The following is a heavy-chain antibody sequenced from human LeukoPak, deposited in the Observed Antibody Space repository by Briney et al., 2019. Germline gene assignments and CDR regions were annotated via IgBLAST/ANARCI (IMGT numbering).Heavy chain of an antibody. V-gene: IGHV6-1*01. Sequence: SQTLSLTCATSGDSVSSNSAAWNWIRQSPSRGLEWLGRTYYRSKWYNDYAVSVKSRITINPDTSKNQFSLQLNSVTPEDTAVYYCARDQGPYYYDSSGSGFDPWGQGTLVTVSS. CDR2: TYYRSKWYN. CDR1: GDSVSSNSAA. J-gene: IGHJ5*02. CDR3: ARDQGPYYYDSSGSGFDP. D-gene: IGHD3-22*01.